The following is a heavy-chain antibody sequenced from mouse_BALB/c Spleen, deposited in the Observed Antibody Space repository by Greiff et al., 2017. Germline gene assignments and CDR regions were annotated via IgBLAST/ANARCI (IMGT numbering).Heavy chain of an antibody. CDR3: AREGNYVDYAMDY. CDR1: GYSFTSYY. D-gene: IGHD2-1*01. V-gene: IGHV1S135*01. CDR2: IDPFNGGT. J-gene: IGHJ4*01. Sequence: VQLQQSGPELMKPGASVKISCKASGYSFTSYYMHWVKQSHGKSLEWIGYIDPFNGGTSYNQKFKGKATLTVDKSSSTAYMHLSSLTSEDSAVYYCAREGNYVDYAMDYWGQGTPVTVSA.